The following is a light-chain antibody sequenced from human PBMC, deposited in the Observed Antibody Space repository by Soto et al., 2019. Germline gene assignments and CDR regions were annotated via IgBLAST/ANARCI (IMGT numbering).Light chain of an antibody. J-gene: IGKJ2*01. V-gene: IGKV2-28*01. CDR2: LGS. CDR1: QRLLHSNGNTF. Sequence: EIVMTQSPPSLTVTPGEPASISCRSSQRLLHSNGNTFLDWYLQKLEQSPQLLIYLGSNRDSGVPDRGSGSEAGTDFTLKISRVEAEDVGVYYCMQALETPYTFGQGTKLEIK. CDR3: MQALETPYT.